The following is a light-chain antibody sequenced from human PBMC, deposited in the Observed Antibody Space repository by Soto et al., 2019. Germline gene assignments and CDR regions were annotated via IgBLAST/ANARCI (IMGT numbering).Light chain of an antibody. V-gene: IGKV3-15*01. CDR3: QKYNNWPPLT. CDR2: ETS. Sequence: EIVMTQSPATLSVSPGERATLSCRASQSISSSLAWYQQKPVQPPRLLIYETSTRATGIPARFSGGGSGTEFTLTISSLQSEDSAVYYGQKYNNWPPLTFGGGTKVVIK. CDR1: QSISSS. J-gene: IGKJ4*01.